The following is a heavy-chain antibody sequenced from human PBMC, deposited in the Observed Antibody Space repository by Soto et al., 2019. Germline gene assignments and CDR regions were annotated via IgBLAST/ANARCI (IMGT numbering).Heavy chain of an antibody. CDR3: ARDRRFGNGYSLGFDY. J-gene: IGHJ4*02. D-gene: IGHD5-18*01. CDR1: GFTFSTYG. CDR2: ISSSSSTI. Sequence: PGGSLRLSCAASGFTFSTYGMNWVRQAPGKGLEWVSYISSSSSTIFYTDSVKGRFTVSRDNSKNTMYVQMNSLEPEDTAVYYCARDRRFGNGYSLGFDYWGQGALVTVSS. V-gene: IGHV3-48*01.